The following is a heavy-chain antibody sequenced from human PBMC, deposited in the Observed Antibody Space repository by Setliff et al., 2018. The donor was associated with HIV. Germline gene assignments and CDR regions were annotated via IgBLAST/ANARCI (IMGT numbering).Heavy chain of an antibody. J-gene: IGHJ4*02. V-gene: IGHV4-59*11. D-gene: IGHD4-17*01. CDR3: AKGAGFYGDYTFDY. CDR1: GASITSHY. CDR2: IYSTRST. Sequence: SETLSLTCTVSGASITSHYWSWIRQSPGRELEWIGYIYSTRSTNYNPSLQSRVSISMDASKNKFSLKVTSVTSADTAVYYCAKGAGFYGDYTFDYWGQGSLVTVSS.